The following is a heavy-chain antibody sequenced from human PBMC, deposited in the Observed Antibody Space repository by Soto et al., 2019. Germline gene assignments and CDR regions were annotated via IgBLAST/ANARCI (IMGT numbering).Heavy chain of an antibody. CDR3: AREYYYDSSGYLGY. J-gene: IGHJ4*02. D-gene: IGHD3-22*01. CDR1: GFTFSSYG. V-gene: IGHV3-33*01. CDR2: IWYDGSNK. Sequence: QVRLVESGGGVVQPGRSLRLSCAASGFTFSSYGMHWVRQAPGKGLEWVAVIWYDGSNKYYADSVKGRFTISRDNSKNTLYLQMNSLRAEDTAVYYCAREYYYDSSGYLGYWGQGTLVTVSS.